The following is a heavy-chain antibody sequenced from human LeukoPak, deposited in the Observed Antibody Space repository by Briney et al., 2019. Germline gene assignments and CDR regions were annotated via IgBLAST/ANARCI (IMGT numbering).Heavy chain of an antibody. D-gene: IGHD2-2*01. Sequence: ASVKVSCKASGYTFTSYDINWVRQATGQGLEWMGWMNPNSGNTGYAQKFQGRVTMTRNTSISTAYMELSSLRSEDTAVYYCASAPLGYCSSTSCGNWFDPWGQGTLVTVSS. CDR1: GYTFTSYD. V-gene: IGHV1-8*01. J-gene: IGHJ5*02. CDR3: ASAPLGYCSSTSCGNWFDP. CDR2: MNPNSGNT.